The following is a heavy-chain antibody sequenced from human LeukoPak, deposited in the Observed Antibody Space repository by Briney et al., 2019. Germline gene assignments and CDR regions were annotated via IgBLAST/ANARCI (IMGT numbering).Heavy chain of an antibody. CDR2: ISSSSSYI. Sequence: GGSLRLSCAASGFTFSSYSMNWVRQAPGKGLEWVSSISSSSSYIYYADSVKGRFTISRGNAKNSLYLQMNSLRAEDTAVYYCARVIAAAGTNWFDPWGQGTLVTVSS. CDR1: GFTFSSYS. V-gene: IGHV3-21*01. D-gene: IGHD6-13*01. CDR3: ARVIAAAGTNWFDP. J-gene: IGHJ5*02.